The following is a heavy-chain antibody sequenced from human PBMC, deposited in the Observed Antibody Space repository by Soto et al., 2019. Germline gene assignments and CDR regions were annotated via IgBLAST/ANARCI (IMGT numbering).Heavy chain of an antibody. CDR1: GFTFSDYF. D-gene: IGHD1-26*01. CDR3: AREMNGHYFSFDP. Sequence: QVQLVESGGDLVKPGGSLRLSCAASGFTFSDYFMSWIRHSPGKGLEWVSYTTKTGSTSNHADSVKGRFTISRDNAKNSPYLQMNRPRPEDPAIYYRAREMNGHYFSFDPRGRGTMVTVSS. J-gene: IGHJ3*01. CDR2: TTKTGSTS. V-gene: IGHV3-11*01.